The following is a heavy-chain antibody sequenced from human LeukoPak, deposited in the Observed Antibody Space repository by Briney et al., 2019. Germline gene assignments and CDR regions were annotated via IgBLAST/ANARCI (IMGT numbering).Heavy chain of an antibody. CDR1: GGSISSSSYY. V-gene: IGHV4-39*07. Sequence: PSETLSLTCTVSGGSISSSSYYWGWIRQPPGKGLEWIGSIYYSGSTYYNPSLRSRVTISVDTSKNQFSLKLSSVTAADTAVYYCARLFDWLFQPFDYWGQGTLVTVSS. CDR2: IYYSGST. D-gene: IGHD3-9*01. CDR3: ARLFDWLFQPFDY. J-gene: IGHJ4*02.